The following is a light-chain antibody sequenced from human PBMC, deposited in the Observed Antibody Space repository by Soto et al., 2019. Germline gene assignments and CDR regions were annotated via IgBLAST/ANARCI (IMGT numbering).Light chain of an antibody. J-gene: IGKJ2*01. Sequence: EIVLTQSPGTLSLSPGETATLSCRASQSIANTFLAWYQQKPGQAPRLLISGASSRATGIPDRFSGSGSGTDFTLTISRLEPEDFVVYYCQQYGSSPPKTFGQGTKLEI. V-gene: IGKV3-20*01. CDR3: QQYGSSPPKT. CDR2: GAS. CDR1: QSIANTF.